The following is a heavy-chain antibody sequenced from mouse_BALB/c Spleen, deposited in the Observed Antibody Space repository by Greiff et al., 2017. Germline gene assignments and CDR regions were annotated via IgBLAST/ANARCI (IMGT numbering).Heavy chain of an antibody. J-gene: IGHJ2*01. V-gene: IGHV1-87*01. CDR2: IYPGDGDT. CDR3: ARSGDSLDY. Sequence: QVQLQQSGAELARPGASVKLSCKASGYTFTSYWMQWVKQRPGQGLEWIGAIYPGDGDTRYTQKFKGKATLTADKSSSTAYMQLSSLTSEDSAVYYCARSGDSLDYWGQGTTLTVSS. D-gene: IGHD3-1*01. CDR1: GYTFTSYW.